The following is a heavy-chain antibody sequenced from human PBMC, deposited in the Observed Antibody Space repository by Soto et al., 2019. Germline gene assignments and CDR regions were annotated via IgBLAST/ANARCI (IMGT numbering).Heavy chain of an antibody. V-gene: IGHV1-69*13. CDR2: IIPIFGTA. CDR3: ARELERFSNWFDP. D-gene: IGHD1-1*01. J-gene: IGHJ5*02. CDR1: GGTFSSYA. Sequence: SVKVSCKASGGTFSSYAISWVRQAPGQGLEWMGGIIPIFGTANYAQKFQGRVTITADESTSTAYMELSSLRSEDTAVYYCARELERFSNWFDPWGQGTLVTVSS.